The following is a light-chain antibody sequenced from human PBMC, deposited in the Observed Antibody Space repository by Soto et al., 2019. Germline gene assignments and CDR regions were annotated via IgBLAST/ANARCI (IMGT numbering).Light chain of an antibody. V-gene: IGKV4-1*01. CDR2: WAS. Sequence: DIVMTQSPDSRAVSLGERATINCKSSQTVLYSSNNKNYLAWYQQKPGQPPKLLIYWASTRQSGVPDRFSGSGSGTDFTLTISSLQTEDVAVYYCQQYYSTPLTFGGGTKEELK. CDR3: QQYYSTPLT. CDR1: QTVLYSSNNKNY. J-gene: IGKJ4*01.